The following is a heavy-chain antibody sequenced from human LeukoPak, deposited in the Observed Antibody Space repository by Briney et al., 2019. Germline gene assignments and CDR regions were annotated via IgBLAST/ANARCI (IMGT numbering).Heavy chain of an antibody. CDR2: ISGSGGST. D-gene: IGHD1-1*01. Sequence: ETLSLTCTVSGGSISSSSYYWGWIRQAPGKGLVWVSAISGSGGSTYSADSVKGRFTISRDNSKSTLYLQMNSLRAEDTAVYYCANHNGYYFDYWGQGTLVTVSS. V-gene: IGHV3-23*01. CDR1: GGSISSSSYY. J-gene: IGHJ4*02. CDR3: ANHNGYYFDY.